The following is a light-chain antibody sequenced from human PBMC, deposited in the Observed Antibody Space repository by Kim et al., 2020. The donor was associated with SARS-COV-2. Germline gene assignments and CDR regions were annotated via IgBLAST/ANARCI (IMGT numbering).Light chain of an antibody. CDR3: QAYDNTLDGPNWV. V-gene: IGLV1-40*01. CDR1: NSNIGAGFH. CDR2: VTD. Sequence: QSVLTQPPSVSGAPGQRVTIPCTGTNSNIGAGFHAQWYQQLPGRTPKLLIYVTDNRPSGVPDRFSGSKSGISASLAIAGLQAEDEGYYYCQAYDNTLDGPNWVFGEGTKLTVL. J-gene: IGLJ3*02.